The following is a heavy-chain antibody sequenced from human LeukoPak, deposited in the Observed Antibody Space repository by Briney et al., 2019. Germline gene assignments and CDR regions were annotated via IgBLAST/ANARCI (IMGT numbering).Heavy chain of an antibody. CDR1: GGSLSSGSYS. CDR2: IYPRGST. CDR3: ARESRLHVPRDIVVVPAAMDWFDP. J-gene: IGHJ5*02. V-gene: IGHV4-30-2*01. Sequence: SQTLSLTCAVSGGSLSSGSYSWSWIRQPPGKGLEWIGYIYPRGSTYYNPSLKSRVILSLDKSANQFSLKLSSVTAADTAVYYCARESRLHVPRDIVVVPAAMDWFDPWGQGTLVTVSS. D-gene: IGHD2-2*01.